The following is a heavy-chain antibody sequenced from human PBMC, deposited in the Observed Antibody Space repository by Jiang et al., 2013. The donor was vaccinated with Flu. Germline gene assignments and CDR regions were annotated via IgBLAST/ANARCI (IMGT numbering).Heavy chain of an antibody. V-gene: IGHV7-4-1*02. CDR2: INTISGNP. J-gene: IGHJ4*02. CDR3: ARLDGSDRDF. D-gene: IGHD6-25*01. Sequence: QSGSELKKPGTSLKLSCKTSGYSFTNYAMNWVRQAPGQGLEWVGWINTISGNPTYAQAFTSRFVFSLDTSVSTAYLQISGLKTEDTAIYYCARLDGSDRDFWGQGTQVTV. CDR1: GYSFTNYA.